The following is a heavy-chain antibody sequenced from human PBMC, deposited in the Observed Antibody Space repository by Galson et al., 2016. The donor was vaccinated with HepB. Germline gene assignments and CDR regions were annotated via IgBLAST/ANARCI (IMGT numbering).Heavy chain of an antibody. V-gene: IGHV3-7*03. CDR2: IHKDGGEK. Sequence: SLRLSCAASGFTFSNYWMSWVRQAPGKGLEWVANIHKDGGEKYHVDSVRGRFTISRDNAKNSLHLRMNSLRVEDTAVYYCVRLDYSYCFVFWGQGALVTVSS. D-gene: IGHD4-11*01. CDR1: GFTFSNYW. J-gene: IGHJ4*02. CDR3: VRLDYSYCFVF.